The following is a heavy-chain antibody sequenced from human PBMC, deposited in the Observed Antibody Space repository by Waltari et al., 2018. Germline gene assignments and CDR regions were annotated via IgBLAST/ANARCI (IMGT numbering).Heavy chain of an antibody. V-gene: IGHV4-61*02. J-gene: IGHJ4*02. D-gene: IGHD5-12*01. CDR3: ARGGGYVNY. CDR2: IYTSGST. Sequence: QVQLQESGPGLVKPSQTLSLTCTVSGSSIGIGSYYWSWIRQPAGKGLEWIGRIYTSGSTNYNPSLKSRVTISVDTSKNQFSLKLSSVTAADTAVYYCARGGGYVNYWGQGTLVTVST. CDR1: GSSIGIGSYY.